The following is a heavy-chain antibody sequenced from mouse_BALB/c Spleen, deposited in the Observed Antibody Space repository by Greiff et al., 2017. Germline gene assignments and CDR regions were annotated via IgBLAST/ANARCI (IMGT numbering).Heavy chain of an antibody. D-gene: IGHD3-2*01. CDR2: IDPENGDT. CDR3: NGRTARATVAY. Sequence: EVQLQQSGAELVRSGASVKLSCTASGFNIKDYYMHWVKQRPEQGLEWIGWIDPENGDTEYAPKFQGKATMTADTSSNTAYLQLSSLTSEDTAVYYCNGRTARATVAYWGQGTLVTVSA. J-gene: IGHJ3*01. CDR1: GFNIKDYY. V-gene: IGHV14-4*02.